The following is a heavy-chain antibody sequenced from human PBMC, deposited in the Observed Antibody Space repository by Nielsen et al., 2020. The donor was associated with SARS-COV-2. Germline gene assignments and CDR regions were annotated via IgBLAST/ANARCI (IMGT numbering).Heavy chain of an antibody. D-gene: IGHD6-19*01. CDR1: GGSISSGGYY. J-gene: IGHJ4*02. CDR3: ARDRSLSGPYSSGWSSYFDY. V-gene: IGHV4-61*08. CDR2: IYYSGST. Sequence: SETLSLTCTVSGGSISSGGYYWSWIRQHPGKGLEWIGYIYYSGSTNYNPSLKSRVTISVDTSKNQFSLKLSSVTAADTTVYYCARDRSLSGPYSSGWSSYFDYWGQGTLVTVSS.